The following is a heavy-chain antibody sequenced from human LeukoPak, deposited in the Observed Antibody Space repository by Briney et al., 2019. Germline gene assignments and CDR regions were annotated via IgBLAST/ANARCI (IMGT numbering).Heavy chain of an antibody. D-gene: IGHD3/OR15-3a*01. J-gene: IGHJ4*02. CDR2: ISGSGGGI. V-gene: IGHV3-23*01. Sequence: QPGGSLRLSCAVSGITLSNYGMSWVRQAPGKGLEWVAGISGSGGGISYADSVKGRFTISRDNAKNTLFLQMNSLRVEDTAVYFCAKRGVVIRVFLVCFHKEAYYFESWGQGAQVTVSS. CDR3: AKRGVVIRVFLVCFHKEAYYFES. CDR1: GITLSNYG.